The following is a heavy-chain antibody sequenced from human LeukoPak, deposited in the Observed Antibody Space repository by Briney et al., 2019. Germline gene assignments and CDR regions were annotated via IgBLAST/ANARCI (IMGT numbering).Heavy chain of an antibody. V-gene: IGHV3-9*01. D-gene: IGHD3-22*01. CDR1: GFTFDDYA. CDR3: AKGFGSGYFVPFDY. CDR2: ISWNSGSI. Sequence: GRSLRLSCAASGFTFDDYAMHWVRQAPGKGLEWVSGISWNSGSIGYADSVKGRFTISRDNAKNSLYLQMNSLRAEDTALYYCAKGFGSGYFVPFDYWGQGTLVTVSS. J-gene: IGHJ4*02.